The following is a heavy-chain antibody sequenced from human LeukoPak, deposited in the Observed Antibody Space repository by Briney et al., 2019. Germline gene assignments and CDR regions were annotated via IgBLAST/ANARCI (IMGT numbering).Heavy chain of an antibody. CDR3: ARDGMYCSSTSCYWGDKYYYYGMDV. CDR1: GFTFSSYS. J-gene: IGHJ6*04. CDR2: ISGSRSYI. V-gene: IGHV3-21*01. D-gene: IGHD2-2*01. Sequence: GGSLRLSCAASGFTFSSYSMNWVRQAPGKGLEWVSSISGSRSYIYYAASVKGRFTISRDDAKNSLYLQMNSLRAEDTAVYYCARDGMYCSSTSCYWGDKYYYYGMDVWGKGTTVTVSS.